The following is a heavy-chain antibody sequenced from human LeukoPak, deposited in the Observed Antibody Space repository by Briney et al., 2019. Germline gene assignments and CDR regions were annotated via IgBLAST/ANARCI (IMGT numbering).Heavy chain of an antibody. V-gene: IGHV3-23*01. D-gene: IGHD3-9*01. Sequence: GGSLRLSCAASRFTFSSYAMSWVRQAPGKGLEWVSAISGSGGSTYYADSVKGRFTISRDNSKNTLYLQMNSLRAEDTAVYYCAKSKWILTGYCLDYWGQGTLVTVSS. CDR1: RFTFSSYA. CDR3: AKSKWILTGYCLDY. CDR2: ISGSGGST. J-gene: IGHJ4*02.